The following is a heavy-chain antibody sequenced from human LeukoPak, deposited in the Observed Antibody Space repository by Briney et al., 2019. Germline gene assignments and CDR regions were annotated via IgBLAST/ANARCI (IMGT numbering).Heavy chain of an antibody. CDR3: TRSVRNGHIDY. D-gene: IGHD2-21*01. CDR1: GYTFSSYD. CDR2: MNPNSGNT. J-gene: IGHJ4*02. V-gene: IGHV1-8*01. Sequence: GASVKVSCKASGYTFSSYDINWVRQATGQGLEWMGWMNPNSGNTGYAQKFQGRVTMTRSTSISTAYKELSSLRFEDTAVYYCTRSVRNGHIDYWGQGSLVTVSS.